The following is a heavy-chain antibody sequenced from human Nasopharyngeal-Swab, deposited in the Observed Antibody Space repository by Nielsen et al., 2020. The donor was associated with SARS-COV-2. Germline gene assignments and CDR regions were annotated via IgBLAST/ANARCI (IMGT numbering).Heavy chain of an antibody. V-gene: IGHV4-39*01. CDR1: GDSISNSDYY. CDR3: ARSSRPYFDP. D-gene: IGHD2-2*01. Sequence: GSLRLSCTASGDSISNSDYYWAWMRQPPGKGLEWIGSIEYSGNSYSSPSLQSRVIISVDASKNQFSLRLTSVTAADTAVYFCARSSRPYFDPWGPGTLVSVSS. J-gene: IGHJ5*02. CDR2: IEYSGNS.